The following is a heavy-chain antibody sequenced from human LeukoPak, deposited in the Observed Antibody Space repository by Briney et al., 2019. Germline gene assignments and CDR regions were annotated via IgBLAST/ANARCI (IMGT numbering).Heavy chain of an antibody. J-gene: IGHJ4*02. CDR2: LYSGGST. Sequence: GGSLRLSCAASGFTVGSNYMSWVRQAPGKGLEWVSVLYSGGSTYYADSVKGRFTISRDNSKNTLFLQMNSLRAEDTAVYYCARASSGSFGDWGQGTLVTVSS. CDR1: GFTVGSNY. D-gene: IGHD3-10*01. CDR3: ARASSGSFGD. V-gene: IGHV3-66*01.